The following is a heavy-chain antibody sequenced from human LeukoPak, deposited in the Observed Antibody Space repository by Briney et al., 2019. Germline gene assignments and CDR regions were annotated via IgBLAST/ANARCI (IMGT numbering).Heavy chain of an antibody. CDR3: ARGPVLRYFDRIWFDP. Sequence: GGSLRLSCAASGFTFSSYSMNWVRQAPGKGLEWVSSISSSSGYIYYADSVKGRFTISRDNAKNSLYLQMNSLRAEDTAVYYCARGPVLRYFDRIWFDPWGQGTLVTVSS. D-gene: IGHD3-9*01. CDR1: GFTFSSYS. CDR2: ISSSSGYI. V-gene: IGHV3-21*01. J-gene: IGHJ5*02.